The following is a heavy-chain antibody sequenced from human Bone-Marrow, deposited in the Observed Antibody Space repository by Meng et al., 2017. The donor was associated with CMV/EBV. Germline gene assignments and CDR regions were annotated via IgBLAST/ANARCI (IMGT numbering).Heavy chain of an antibody. CDR3: TRLSVVGIAAAGTSFY. J-gene: IGHJ4*02. Sequence: GESLKISCAASGFTFSDFTIHWVRQASGKGLEWVGRIRSRAASYATVYGASVRGRFTISRDDSKNTAYLQMNSLKTEDTAVYYCTRLSVVGIAAAGTSFYWGQGTLVTVSS. CDR2: IRSRAASYAT. CDR1: GFTFSDFT. V-gene: IGHV3-73*01. D-gene: IGHD6-13*01.